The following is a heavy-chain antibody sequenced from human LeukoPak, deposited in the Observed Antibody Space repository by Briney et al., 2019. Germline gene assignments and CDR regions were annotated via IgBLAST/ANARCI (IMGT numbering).Heavy chain of an antibody. CDR2: ISSSSSTI. CDR3: ARDPASRPGDY. D-gene: IGHD2-2*01. V-gene: IGHV3-48*01. Sequence: GGSLRLSCAASGFTFSSYSMNWVRQAPGKGLEWVSYISSSSSTIYYADSVKGRFTIPRDNAKNSLYLQMNSLRAEDTAVYYCARDPASRPGDYWGQGTLVTVSS. CDR1: GFTFSSYS. J-gene: IGHJ4*02.